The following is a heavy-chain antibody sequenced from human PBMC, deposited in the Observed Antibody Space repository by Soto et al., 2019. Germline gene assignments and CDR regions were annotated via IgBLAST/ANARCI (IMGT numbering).Heavy chain of an antibody. Sequence: SETLSLTCTVSGGSISSYYWSWIRQPPGKGLEWIGYIYYSGSTNYNPSLKSRVTISVDTSKNQFSLKLSSVTAADTAVYYCGRESGQQLHYWGQGTLVTVSS. CDR2: IYYSGST. J-gene: IGHJ4*02. CDR1: GGSISSYY. CDR3: GRESGQQLHY. D-gene: IGHD6-13*01. V-gene: IGHV4-59*01.